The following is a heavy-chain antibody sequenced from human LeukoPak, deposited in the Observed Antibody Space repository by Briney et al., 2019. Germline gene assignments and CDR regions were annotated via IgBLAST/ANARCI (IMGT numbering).Heavy chain of an antibody. CDR3: ARGDRPREKPPLIRKKNAFDI. V-gene: IGHV6-1*01. CDR1: GDSVSSNSAA. Sequence: SQTLSLTCAISGDSVSSNSAAWNWIRQSPSRGLEWLGRTYYRSKWYNDYAVSVKSRITINPDTSKNQFSLKLSSVTAADTAVYYWARGDRPREKPPLIRKKNAFDIWGQGTMVTVSS. D-gene: IGHD2-8*01. J-gene: IGHJ3*02. CDR2: TYYRSKWYN.